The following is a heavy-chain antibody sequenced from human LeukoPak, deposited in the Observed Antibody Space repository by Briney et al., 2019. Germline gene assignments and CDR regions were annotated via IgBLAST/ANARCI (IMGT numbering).Heavy chain of an antibody. CDR3: ARDLDDYVWGSYRYSFFDY. CDR1: GFTFSSYW. D-gene: IGHD3-16*02. J-gene: IGHJ4*02. V-gene: IGHV3-74*01. Sequence: GGSLRLSCAASGFTFSSYWMHWVRQAPGKGLVWVSRINSDGSSTSYADSVKGRFTISRDNAKNTLYLQMNSPRAEDTAVYYCARDLDDYVWGSYRYSFFDYWGQGTLVTVSS. CDR2: INSDGSST.